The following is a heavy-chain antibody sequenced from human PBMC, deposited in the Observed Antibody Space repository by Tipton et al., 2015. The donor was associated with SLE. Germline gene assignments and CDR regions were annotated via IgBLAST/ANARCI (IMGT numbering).Heavy chain of an antibody. D-gene: IGHD2-21*01. V-gene: IGHV4-59*01. CDR3: AREGYCGGDCSLSDAFDI. Sequence: LRLSCTVSGGSISSYYWSWIRQPPGKGLEWIGYIYYSGSTNYNPSLKSRVTISVDTSKNQFSLKLSSVTAADTAVYYCAREGYCGGDCSLSDAFDIWGQGTMVTVSS. CDR2: IYYSGST. J-gene: IGHJ3*02. CDR1: GGSISSYY.